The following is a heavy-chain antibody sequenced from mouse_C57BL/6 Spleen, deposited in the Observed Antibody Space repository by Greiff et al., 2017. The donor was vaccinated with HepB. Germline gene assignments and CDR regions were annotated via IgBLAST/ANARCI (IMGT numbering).Heavy chain of an antibody. J-gene: IGHJ3*01. Sequence: VQLKQSGAELVRPGASVKLSCTASGFNIKDDYMHWVKQRPEQGLEWIGWIDPENGDTEYASKFQGKATITADTSSNTAYLQLSSLTSVDTAVYYCTPSYYSNPFAYWGQGTLVTVSA. CDR1: GFNIKDDY. V-gene: IGHV14-4*01. D-gene: IGHD2-5*01. CDR2: IDPENGDT. CDR3: TPSYYSNPFAY.